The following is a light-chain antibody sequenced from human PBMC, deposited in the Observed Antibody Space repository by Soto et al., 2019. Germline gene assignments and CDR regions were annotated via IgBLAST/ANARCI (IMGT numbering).Light chain of an antibody. Sequence: DIQMTQSPSTLSASVGDRITITCRASQSISTWLAWYQQKPGKAPKLLIYKASSLQSGVPSRFSGSGSGTEFTLTISGLQPDDCANYYCQHYNTYSRAFGQGTKVEIK. CDR2: KAS. V-gene: IGKV1-5*03. CDR3: QHYNTYSRA. J-gene: IGKJ1*01. CDR1: QSISTW.